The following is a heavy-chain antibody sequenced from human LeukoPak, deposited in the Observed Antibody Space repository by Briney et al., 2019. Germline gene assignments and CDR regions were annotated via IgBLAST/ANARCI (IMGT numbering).Heavy chain of an antibody. CDR3: VKTIAVPGDFDY. CDR1: GFTFSSYA. V-gene: IGHV3-64D*09. J-gene: IGHJ4*02. Sequence: GGSLRLSCSVSGFTFSSYATHWVRQAPGRGLEYVSAISSNGGNTYYADSVKGRFTISRDNSKNTLYLQMSSLRPEDTAVYYCVKTIAVPGDFDYWGQGTLVTVSS. D-gene: IGHD6-19*01. CDR2: ISSNGGNT.